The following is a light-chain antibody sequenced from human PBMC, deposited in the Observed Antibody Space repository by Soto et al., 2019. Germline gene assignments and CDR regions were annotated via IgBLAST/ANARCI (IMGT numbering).Light chain of an antibody. Sequence: ALTQPASVSGSPGQSITISCTGTSSDIGDYNYVSWYQQHPGKAPKLMIYDVSNRPSGVSNRFSGSKSGNTASLTISGLQAEDGADYYCSSYTSSSTRVFGTGTKVTVL. CDR1: SSDIGDYNY. V-gene: IGLV2-14*01. CDR3: SSYTSSSTRV. J-gene: IGLJ1*01. CDR2: DVS.